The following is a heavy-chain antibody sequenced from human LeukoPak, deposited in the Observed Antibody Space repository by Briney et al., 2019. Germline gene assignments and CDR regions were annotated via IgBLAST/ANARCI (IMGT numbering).Heavy chain of an antibody. CDR3: ARPGIAEGLSPDYYYGMDV. D-gene: IGHD6-13*01. J-gene: IGHJ6*02. CDR2: IYPGDSDT. Sequence: PGESLKISCKGSGYSFTSYWIGWVRQMPGKGLEWMGIIYPGDSDTRYSPSFQGQVTISADKSISTAYLQWSSLKASDTAMYYCARPGIAEGLSPDYYYGMDVWGQGTTVTVSS. CDR1: GYSFTSYW. V-gene: IGHV5-51*01.